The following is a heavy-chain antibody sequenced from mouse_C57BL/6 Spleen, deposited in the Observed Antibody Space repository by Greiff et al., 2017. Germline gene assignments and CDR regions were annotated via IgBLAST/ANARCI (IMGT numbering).Heavy chain of an antibody. V-gene: IGHV1-42*01. CDR2: INPSTGGT. CDR1: GYSFTGYY. CDR3: ARMEGDY. Sequence: EVKLMESGPELVKPGASVKISCKASGYSFTGYYMNWVKQSPEKSLEWIGEINPSTGGTTYNQKFKAKATLTVDKSSSTAYMQLKSLTSEDSAVYYCARMEGDYWGQGTSVTVSS. J-gene: IGHJ4*01.